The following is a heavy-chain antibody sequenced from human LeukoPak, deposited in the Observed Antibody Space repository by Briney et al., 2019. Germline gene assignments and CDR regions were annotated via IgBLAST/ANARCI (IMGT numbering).Heavy chain of an antibody. J-gene: IGHJ4*02. D-gene: IGHD2-8*02. Sequence: GGSLRLSCAASGFIFSVYSMNWVRQAPGKGLEWVSSISRSSDYIYYADSVKGRFTISRDDAKNSLYLQMSSLGAEDTAVYYCARSGGGYSDYWGQGMLVTVSS. CDR3: ARSGGGYSDY. CDR1: GFIFSVYS. CDR2: ISRSSDYI. V-gene: IGHV3-21*01.